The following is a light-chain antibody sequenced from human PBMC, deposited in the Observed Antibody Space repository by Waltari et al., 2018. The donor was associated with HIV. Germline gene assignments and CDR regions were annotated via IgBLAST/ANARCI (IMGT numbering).Light chain of an antibody. CDR2: SSA. CDR1: QPITVY. V-gene: IGKV1-39*01. Sequence: DIQMTQSPSSLSASVGDSVTISCRASQPITVYLNWYHQKPGKAPQVLIYSSAKLQSGVPGRVSGSGSGTDVTLTISSRQTEEFATNFCQQTYHTPYTFGQGTKLEIK. J-gene: IGKJ2*01. CDR3: QQTYHTPYT.